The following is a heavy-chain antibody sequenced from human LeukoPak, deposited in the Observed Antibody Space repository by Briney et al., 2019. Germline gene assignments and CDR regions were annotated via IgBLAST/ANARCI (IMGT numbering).Heavy chain of an antibody. CDR1: GFSFTGYF. D-gene: IGHD5-18*01. CDR2: IDPNSGCT. V-gene: IGHV1-2*06. Sequence: ASVKVSCKASGFSFTGYFMHWVRQAPGQGPEWMGRIDPNSGCTNYALKFQGRVTMTRDTPITTAYMDLSRLRSDDTAVYYCARGPHDTAYYFDQWGQGTLVTVSS. J-gene: IGHJ4*02. CDR3: ARGPHDTAYYFDQ.